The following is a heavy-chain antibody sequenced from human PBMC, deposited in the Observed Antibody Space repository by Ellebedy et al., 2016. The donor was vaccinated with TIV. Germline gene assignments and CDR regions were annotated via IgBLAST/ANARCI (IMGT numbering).Heavy chain of an antibody. CDR1: GFPFSSFE. V-gene: IGHV3-48*03. CDR2: ISSSGTTK. Sequence: GESLKISCAASGFPFSSFEFNWVRPSPGKGLELVSYISSSGTTKYYADSVKGRFTISRDNAKNSLYLQMNSLRAEDTAVYYCAAAHYYFYGKDVWGQGTRVTVSS. J-gene: IGHJ6*02. CDR3: AAAHYYFYGKDV. D-gene: IGHD2-15*01.